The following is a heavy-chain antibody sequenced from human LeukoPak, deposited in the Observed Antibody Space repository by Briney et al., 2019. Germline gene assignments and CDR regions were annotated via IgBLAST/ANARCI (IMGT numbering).Heavy chain of an antibody. V-gene: IGHV1-2*02. D-gene: IGHD6-19*01. CDR3: ARALGYSSGWYSKYYFDY. Sequence: ASVKVSCKASGYTLTGYYMHLVRQAAGQGLEWMGWINPNSGGTNYAQKFQGRVTMTRDTSISTAYMELSRLRSDDTAVYYCARALGYSSGWYSKYYFDYWGQGTLVTVSS. CDR2: INPNSGGT. J-gene: IGHJ4*02. CDR1: GYTLTGYY.